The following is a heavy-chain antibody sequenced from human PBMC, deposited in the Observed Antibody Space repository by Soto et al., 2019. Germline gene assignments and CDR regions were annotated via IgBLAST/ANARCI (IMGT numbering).Heavy chain of an antibody. CDR3: ARARPAASGREGDYYGMDV. Sequence: SQTLALTCVISGDSVSSNSAAWNWIRQSPSRGLEWLGRTYYRSKWYNDYAVSVKSRITINPDTSKNQFSLQLHSVTPEDTAVYYCARARPAASGREGDYYGMDVRGQATPVTVSS. CDR1: GDSVSSNSAA. D-gene: IGHD6-19*01. V-gene: IGHV6-1*01. J-gene: IGHJ6*02. CDR2: TYYRSKWYN.